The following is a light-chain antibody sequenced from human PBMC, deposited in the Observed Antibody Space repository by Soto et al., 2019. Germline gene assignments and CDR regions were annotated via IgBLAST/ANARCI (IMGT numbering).Light chain of an antibody. J-gene: IGLJ1*01. CDR2: EVT. CDR3: ASYDGTKLFV. Sequence: QSVLTQPASVSGSPGQSITISCTGTSSDVGFYNFVSWYQQRPGKAPKLVIYEVTKRPSGVPDRFSGSKSGSTASLTVSGLQADDEADYYCASYDGTKLFVFGSGTKVTVL. CDR1: SSDVGFYNF. V-gene: IGLV2-8*01.